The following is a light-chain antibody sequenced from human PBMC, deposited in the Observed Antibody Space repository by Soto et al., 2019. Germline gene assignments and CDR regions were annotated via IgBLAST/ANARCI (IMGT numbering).Light chain of an antibody. CDR2: GGS. J-gene: IGKJ1*01. V-gene: IGKV3-20*01. CDR3: QQYSSSRT. Sequence: DIVLTQSPGTLSLSPGERATLSSRASQSVSSNHLAWYQQKPGQAPRLLIYGGSSRATGIPVRFSGSGSETDFTLTITRLEPEDFAVYYCQQYSSSRTFGQGTKVEIK. CDR1: QSVSSNH.